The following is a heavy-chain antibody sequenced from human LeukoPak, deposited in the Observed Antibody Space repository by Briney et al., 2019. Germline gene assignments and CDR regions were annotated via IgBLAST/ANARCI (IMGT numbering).Heavy chain of an antibody. CDR2: INHSGST. J-gene: IGHJ6*02. V-gene: IGHV4-34*01. CDR3: ARAPTIFGVVMSYGMDV. CDR1: GGSISSYY. D-gene: IGHD3-3*01. Sequence: ASETLSLTCTVSGGSISSYYWSWVRQPPGKGLEWIGEINHSGSTNYNPSLKSRVTISVDTSKNQFSLKLSSVTAADTAVYYCARAPTIFGVVMSYGMDVWGQGTTVTVSS.